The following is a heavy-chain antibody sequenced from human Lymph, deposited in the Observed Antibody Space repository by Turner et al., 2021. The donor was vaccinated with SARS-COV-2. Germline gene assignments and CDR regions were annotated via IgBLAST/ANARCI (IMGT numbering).Heavy chain of an antibody. CDR2: FDTEDGET. D-gene: IGHD2-15*01. CDR1: GYTLTELS. V-gene: IGHV1-24*01. J-gene: IGHJ6*02. CDR3: ATVLCSGGSWYYYGMDV. Sequence: QVQLVQSGAEVKKPGASMKVSCKVSGYTLTELSMHWVRQAPGKGREWVGGFDTEDGETIYAQKFQGRVTMTEDTYTDTAYMELSSMRAEATAVYYCATVLCSGGSWYYYGMDVWGQGTTVTVSS.